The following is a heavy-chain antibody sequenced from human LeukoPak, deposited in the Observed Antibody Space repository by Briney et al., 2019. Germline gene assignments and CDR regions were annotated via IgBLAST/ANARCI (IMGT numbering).Heavy chain of an antibody. CDR3: AKDTCNYGKETCMLYRAYFDY. CDR2: ISYDGSNK. J-gene: IGHJ4*02. CDR1: GFTFSSYG. D-gene: IGHD2-8*01. Sequence: GGSLRLSCAASGFTFSSYGMHWVRQAPGNGLEWVAVISYDGSNKYYADSVKGRFTISRDNSKNTLYLQMNSLRAEDTAVYYCAKDTCNYGKETCMLYRAYFDYWGQGTLVTVSS. V-gene: IGHV3-30*18.